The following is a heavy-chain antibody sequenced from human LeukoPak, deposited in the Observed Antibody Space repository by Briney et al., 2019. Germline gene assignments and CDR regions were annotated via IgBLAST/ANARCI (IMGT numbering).Heavy chain of an antibody. CDR1: GYTFTSYG. CDR2: ISAYNGNT. CDR3: ARDRVVPAAYQPAFDY. V-gene: IGHV1-18*01. Sequence: GASVKVSCKASGYTFTSYGISWVRQAPGQGLEWMGWISAYNGNTDYAQKLQGRVTMTTDTFTSTAYMELRSLRSDDTAVYYCARDRVVPAAYQPAFDYWGQGTLVTVSS. D-gene: IGHD2-2*01. J-gene: IGHJ4*02.